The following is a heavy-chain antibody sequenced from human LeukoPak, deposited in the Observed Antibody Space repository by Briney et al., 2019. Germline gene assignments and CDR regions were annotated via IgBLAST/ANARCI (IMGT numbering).Heavy chain of an antibody. J-gene: IGHJ4*02. D-gene: IGHD3-10*01. Sequence: SETLSLTCTVSGGSISSYYWSWIRQPPGKGLEWIGYIYYSGSTNYNPSLKSRVTISVDTSMNQFSLKLSSVTAADTAVYYCARGLWFGELPELDYWGQGTLVTVSS. CDR2: IYYSGST. CDR3: ARGLWFGELPELDY. CDR1: GGSISSYY. V-gene: IGHV4-59*01.